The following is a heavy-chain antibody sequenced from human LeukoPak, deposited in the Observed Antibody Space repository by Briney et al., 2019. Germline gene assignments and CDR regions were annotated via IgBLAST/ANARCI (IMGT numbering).Heavy chain of an antibody. V-gene: IGHV4-59*02. CDR2: IYYSGST. Sequence: GSLRLSCAASGFTVSSNYMSWIRQPPGKGLEWIGYIYYSGSTNYNPSLKSRVTISVDTSKNQFSLKLSSVTAADTAVYYCARVRTVAGGVDYWGQGTLVTVSS. J-gene: IGHJ4*02. D-gene: IGHD6-19*01. CDR1: GFTVSSNY. CDR3: ARVRTVAGGVDY.